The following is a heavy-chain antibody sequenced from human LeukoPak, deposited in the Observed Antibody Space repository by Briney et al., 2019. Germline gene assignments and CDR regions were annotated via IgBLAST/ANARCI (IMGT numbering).Heavy chain of an antibody. Sequence: GESLKISCRGDRDIFYNLWIAWVRQMPGKGLEWMGSIYVGDSDTRYSPSFQGQVTISADKSISTAYLQWSSLKASDTAMYYCARLSVSGGSCYDYWGQGTLVTVSS. CDR3: ARLSVSGGSCYDY. V-gene: IGHV5-51*01. J-gene: IGHJ4*02. D-gene: IGHD2-15*01. CDR2: IYVGDSDT. CDR1: RDIFYNLW.